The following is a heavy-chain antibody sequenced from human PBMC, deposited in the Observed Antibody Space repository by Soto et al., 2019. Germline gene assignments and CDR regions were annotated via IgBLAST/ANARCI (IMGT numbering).Heavy chain of an antibody. Sequence: GGPLRLPCGAPGFSFTTYVMHWFRQAPGKGLEWVAVISHDGSYKYYGDAVKGRFTISRDTSKNAVYLEMNSLRPEDTAVYYCAKGLLAIVGTTLPRDAFNIWGQGTMVTVSS. D-gene: IGHD1-26*01. J-gene: IGHJ3*02. CDR1: GFSFTTYV. CDR3: AKGLLAIVGTTLPRDAFNI. CDR2: ISHDGSYK. V-gene: IGHV3-30*18.